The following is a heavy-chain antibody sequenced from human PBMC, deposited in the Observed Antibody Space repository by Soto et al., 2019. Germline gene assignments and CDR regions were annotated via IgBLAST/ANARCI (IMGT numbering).Heavy chain of an antibody. CDR2: ISGSGLST. J-gene: IGHJ4*02. V-gene: IGHV3-23*01. CDR1: GFPFSSYG. D-gene: IGHD2-21*01. Sequence: GGSLRLSCAASGFPFSSYGMNWVRQAPGKGLEWVSGISGSGLSTYYADSVKGRFTISRDSSKNTLYLLMNSLRAEDTAVYYCAEDSTHTFDSWGQGTLVTVSS. CDR3: AEDSTHTFDS.